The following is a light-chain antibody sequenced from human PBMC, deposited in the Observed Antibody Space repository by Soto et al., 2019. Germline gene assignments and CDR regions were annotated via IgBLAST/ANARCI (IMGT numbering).Light chain of an antibody. J-gene: IGLJ1*01. Sequence: QSVLTQPASVSGSPGQSITISCTGSSSDVGGYNYVSWYQQHPGKVPKLIIYDVSNRPSGVSNRFSGSKSGNTASLTISGLQAEDEADYYCSSYTTSTTYVFGPGTKVTVL. CDR2: DVS. V-gene: IGLV2-14*01. CDR1: SSDVGGYNY. CDR3: SSYTTSTTYV.